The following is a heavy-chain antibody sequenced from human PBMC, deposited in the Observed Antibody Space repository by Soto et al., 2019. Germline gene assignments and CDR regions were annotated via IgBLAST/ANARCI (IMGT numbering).Heavy chain of an antibody. CDR1: GGTFSSYA. V-gene: IGHV1-69*12. CDR3: AREGGGYSSGWYTGDSFDP. J-gene: IGHJ5*02. CDR2: IIPIFGTA. D-gene: IGHD6-19*01. Sequence: QVQLVQSGAEVKKPGSSVKVSCKASGGTFSSYAISWVRQAPGQGLEWMGGIIPIFGTANYAQKFQGRVTITGDESTSTAYMELSSLRSEDTAVYYCAREGGGYSSGWYTGDSFDPWGQGTLVTVSS.